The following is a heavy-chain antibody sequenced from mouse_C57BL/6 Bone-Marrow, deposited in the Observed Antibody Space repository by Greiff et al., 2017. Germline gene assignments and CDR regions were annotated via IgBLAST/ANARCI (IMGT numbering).Heavy chain of an antibody. CDR1: GFSLTSYG. V-gene: IGHV2-2*01. J-gene: IGHJ3*01. D-gene: IGHD2-4*01. Sequence: VQLQQSGPGLVQPSQSLSITCTVSGFSLTSYGVHWVRQSPGKGLEWLGVIWSGGSTDYNAAFISRLSISKDNSKSQVFFKMNSLQADDTAIYYCASHYDCSYWGQGTLVTVSA. CDR2: IWSGGST. CDR3: ASHYDCSY.